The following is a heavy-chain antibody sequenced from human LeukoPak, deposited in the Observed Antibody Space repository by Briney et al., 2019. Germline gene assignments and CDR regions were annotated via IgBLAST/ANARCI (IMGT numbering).Heavy chain of an antibody. Sequence: SETLSLTCTVSGGSISSSSYYWGWIRQPPGKGLEWIGSIYYSGSTYYNPSLKSRVTISVDTSKNQFSLKLSSVTAADTAVYYCARDVYIPINYYYYMDVWGKGTTVTVSS. V-gene: IGHV4-39*07. CDR1: GGSISSSSYY. CDR2: IYYSGST. D-gene: IGHD5/OR15-5a*01. J-gene: IGHJ6*03. CDR3: ARDVYIPINYYYYMDV.